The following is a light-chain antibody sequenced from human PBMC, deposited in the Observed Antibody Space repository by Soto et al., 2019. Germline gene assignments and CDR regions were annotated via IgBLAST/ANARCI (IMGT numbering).Light chain of an antibody. CDR2: DAS. J-gene: IGKJ5*01. CDR3: QQRSSWPIT. V-gene: IGKV3D-20*02. Sequence: EIVFPQSPGTLSLAPGERATLHCRGSQSVSSRYLAWYQQNAGQAPRLLIYDASNRDTGIPARFSRIGSGTDFTLTISSLEPGDCAVYYGQQRSSWPITVGQLTRVEIK. CDR1: QSVSSRY.